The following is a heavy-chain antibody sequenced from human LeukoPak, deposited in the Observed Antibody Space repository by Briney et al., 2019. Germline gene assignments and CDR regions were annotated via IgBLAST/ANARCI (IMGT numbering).Heavy chain of an antibody. CDR1: GGTFSSYA. CDR2: IIPIFGTA. CDR3: ARGPPTVTYYYYYYYMDV. D-gene: IGHD4-17*01. J-gene: IGHJ6*03. V-gene: IGHV1-69*06. Sequence: GASVKVSCKASGGTFSSYAISWVRQAPGQGLEWMGGIIPIFGTANYAQKFQGRVMITADKSTSTAYMELSSLRSEDTAVYYCARGPPTVTYYYYYYYMDVWGKGTTVTVSS.